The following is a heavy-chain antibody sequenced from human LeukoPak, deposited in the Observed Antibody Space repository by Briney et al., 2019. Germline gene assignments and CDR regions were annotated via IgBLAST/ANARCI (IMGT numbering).Heavy chain of an antibody. CDR1: GFTLSDHY. CDR2: IYYSGST. CDR3: ARFPDFWSGYIKL. J-gene: IGHJ4*02. V-gene: IGHV4-38-2*01. Sequence: LRLSCAVSGFTLSDHYLDWVRQAPGKGLEWIGSIYYSGSTYYNPSLKSRVTISVDTSKNQFSLKLSSVTAADTAVYYCARFPDFWSGYIKLWGQGTLVTVSS. D-gene: IGHD3-3*01.